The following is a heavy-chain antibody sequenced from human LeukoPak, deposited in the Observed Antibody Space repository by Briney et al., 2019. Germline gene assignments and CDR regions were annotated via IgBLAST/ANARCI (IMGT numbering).Heavy chain of an antibody. V-gene: IGHV3-53*01. CDR2: IYRDGST. Sequence: GGSLRLSCAASGLTVSSNYMSWVRQGPGKGLEWVSSIYRDGSTYYADSVKGRFTISRDNSKNTVYLQMNSLRAEDTAVYYCARDQGLGHYFDSWGQGTLVTVPS. J-gene: IGHJ4*02. CDR1: GLTVSSNY. D-gene: IGHD3-10*01. CDR3: ARDQGLGHYFDS.